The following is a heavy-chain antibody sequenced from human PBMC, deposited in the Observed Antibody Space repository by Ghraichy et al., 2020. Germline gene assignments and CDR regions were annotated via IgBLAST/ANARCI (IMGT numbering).Heavy chain of an antibody. V-gene: IGHV2-26*01. CDR3: ARIPLWFGDFQSHYYYYYGMDV. J-gene: IGHJ6*02. D-gene: IGHD3-10*01. CDR2: IFSNDEK. CDR1: GFSLSNARMG. Sequence: SGPTLVKPTETLTLTCTVSGFSLSNARMGVSWIRQPPGKALEWLAHIFSNDEKSYSTSLKSRLTISKDTSKSQVVLTMTNMDPVDTATYYCARIPLWFGDFQSHYYYYYGMDVWGQGTTVTVSS.